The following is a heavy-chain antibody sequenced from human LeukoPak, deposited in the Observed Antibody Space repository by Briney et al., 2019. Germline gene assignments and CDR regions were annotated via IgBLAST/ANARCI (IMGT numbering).Heavy chain of an antibody. D-gene: IGHD3-10*01. Sequence: MASETLSLTCAVYGGSFSGYYWSWIRQPPGKGLEWIGEINHSGSTNYNPSLKSRVTISVDTSKNQFSLKLSSVTAADTAVYYCARDVGYYASGIYPWGQGTLVTVSS. CDR2: INHSGST. CDR3: ARDVGYYASGIYP. CDR1: GGSFSGYY. V-gene: IGHV4-34*01. J-gene: IGHJ5*02.